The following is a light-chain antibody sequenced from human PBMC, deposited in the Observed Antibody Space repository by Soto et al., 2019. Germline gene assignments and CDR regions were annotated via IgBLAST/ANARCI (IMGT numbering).Light chain of an antibody. CDR3: QQSYTIFPVT. J-gene: IGKJ4*01. CDR2: ATS. Sequence: DIQMTQSPSSLSASVGDRVTITCRTSQSITNYLHWYQQKPGKAPKLLIYATSSLQSGVPSRFSGIGSGTDFTLTISSLQPEDFATYYGQQSYTIFPVTFGGGTKVEIK. V-gene: IGKV1-39*01. CDR1: QSITNY.